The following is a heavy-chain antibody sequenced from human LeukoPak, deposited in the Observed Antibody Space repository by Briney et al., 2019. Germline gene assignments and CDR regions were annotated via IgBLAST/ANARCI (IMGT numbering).Heavy chain of an antibody. CDR2: INPNSDGT. D-gene: IGHD3-3*01. V-gene: IGHV1-2*02. CDR1: GYTFTSYY. CDR3: ARYPVLRFLEWFENWFDP. Sequence: GASVRVSCKASGYTFTSYYMHWVRQAPGQGLGWMGWINPNSDGTNYAQKFQGRVTMTRDTSISTAYMALSRLRSDNTAVYYCARYPVLRFLEWFENWFDPWGQGTLVTVSS. J-gene: IGHJ5*02.